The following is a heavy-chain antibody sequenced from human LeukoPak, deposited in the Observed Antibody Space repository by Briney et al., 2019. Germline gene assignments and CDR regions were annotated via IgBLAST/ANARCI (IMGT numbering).Heavy chain of an antibody. CDR1: GYSISSGYY. V-gene: IGHV4-38-2*02. CDR3: ARDSGQYKGYDWSH. Sequence: SETLSLTCTVSGYSISSGYYWGWIRQPPGKGLEWIGSIYHSGSTYYNPSLKSRVTISLDTSKNQFSLMLTSVTAADTAVYYCARDSGQYKGYDWSHWGQGTLVTVSS. D-gene: IGHD5-12*01. J-gene: IGHJ4*02. CDR2: IYHSGST.